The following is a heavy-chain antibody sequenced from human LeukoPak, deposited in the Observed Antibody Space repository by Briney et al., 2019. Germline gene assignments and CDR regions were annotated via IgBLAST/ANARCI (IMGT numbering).Heavy chain of an antibody. J-gene: IGHJ4*02. V-gene: IGHV3-23*01. Sequence: GGSLRLSCAASTFTFSNYAMSWVRQVPGKGLELVSIISGSGGLTDYADSVRGRFTISRDNSKNTLYLQMSSLRAEDTAIYYCAKGMGAYCDGDCSSRTFDYWGQGTLVTVSS. CDR2: ISGSGGLT. CDR1: TFTFSNYA. CDR3: AKGMGAYCDGDCSSRTFDY. D-gene: IGHD2-21*02.